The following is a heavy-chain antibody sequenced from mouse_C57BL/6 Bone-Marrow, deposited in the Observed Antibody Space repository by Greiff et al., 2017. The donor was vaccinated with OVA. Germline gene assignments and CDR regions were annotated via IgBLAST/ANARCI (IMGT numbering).Heavy chain of an antibody. D-gene: IGHD1-1*01. CDR3: ASHYYGSSFHWYFDV. CDR1: GYTFTSYW. J-gene: IGHJ1*03. V-gene: IGHV1-64*01. CDR2: IHPNSGST. Sequence: QVQLQQPGAELVKPGASVKLSCKASGYTFTSYWMHWVKQRPGQGLEWIGMIHPNSGSTNYNEKFKSKATLTVDKSSSTAYMQLSSLTSEDSAVDYCASHYYGSSFHWYFDVWGTGTTVTVSS.